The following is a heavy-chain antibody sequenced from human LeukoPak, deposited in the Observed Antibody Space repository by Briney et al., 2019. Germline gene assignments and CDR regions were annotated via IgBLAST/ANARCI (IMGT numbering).Heavy chain of an antibody. D-gene: IGHD6-19*01. V-gene: IGHV3-30*02. J-gene: IGHJ3*02. Sequence: GGSLRLSCVASGFTFSNYGIHWVRQAPGKGLEWVAFIRYDGSDKYYADSVRGRFTISRDNSKNTLYLQMNSLRAEDTAVYYCAKEYSSGWHDAFDIWGQGTMVTVSS. CDR3: AKEYSSGWHDAFDI. CDR2: IRYDGSDK. CDR1: GFTFSNYG.